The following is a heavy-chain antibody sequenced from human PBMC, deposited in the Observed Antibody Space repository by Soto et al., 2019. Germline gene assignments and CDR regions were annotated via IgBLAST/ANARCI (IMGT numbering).Heavy chain of an antibody. J-gene: IGHJ1*01. CDR2: ISCCGGST. D-gene: IGHD6-19*01. CDR3: AKADGEQWLIPHLDN. CDR1: GFSFNSYA. V-gene: IGHV3-23*01. Sequence: EVQLLESGGGLVQPGGSLRLACAASGFSFNSYAMVWVRQAPGEGLEWVSGISCCGGSTFYADSVKGRFSLARDDSKNTLSLQLNSLRVEDTAHYYCAKADGEQWLIPHLDNWGQGTQVTVS.